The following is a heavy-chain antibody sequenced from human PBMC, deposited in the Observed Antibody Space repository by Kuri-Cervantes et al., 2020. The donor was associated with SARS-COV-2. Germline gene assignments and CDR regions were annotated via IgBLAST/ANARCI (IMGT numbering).Heavy chain of an antibody. CDR2: ITYDGSNK. D-gene: IGHD1-26*01. J-gene: IGHJ3*02. V-gene: IGHV3-30*04. CDR1: GFTFSSYA. CDR3: ARDFSGTGDAFDI. Sequence: GGSLRLSCAASGFTFSSYAMHWVRQAPGKGLEWVALITYDGSNKFYADSVKGRFTISRDNSKTTLYLRMNSLRAEDTAEYYCARDFSGTGDAFDIWGQGTMVTVSS.